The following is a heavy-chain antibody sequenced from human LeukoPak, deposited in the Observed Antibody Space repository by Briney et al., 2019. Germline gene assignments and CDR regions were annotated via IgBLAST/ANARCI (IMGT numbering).Heavy chain of an antibody. CDR1: GFTFSSYE. D-gene: IGHD4-17*01. J-gene: IGHJ3*02. Sequence: GGSLRLSCAASGFTFSSYEMNWVRQAQGKGLEWVSYISSSGSAIYYADSVKGRFTISRDNARNSLYLQMNSLRAEDTAVYYCARLDYGDYRGAFDIWGQGTMVTVSS. CDR3: ARLDYGDYRGAFDI. CDR2: ISSSGSAI. V-gene: IGHV3-48*03.